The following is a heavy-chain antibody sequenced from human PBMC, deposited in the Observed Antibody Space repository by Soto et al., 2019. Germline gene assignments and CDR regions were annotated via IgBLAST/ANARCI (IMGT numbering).Heavy chain of an antibody. J-gene: IGHJ4*02. CDR3: ARGLNDDS. Sequence: PGGSLRLSXEVSGFSIGGNPMSWVRQAPGQGLEWVASIHTVGSTYYADSVQGRFTISRDNSKNTLFLQMNSLRVGDTAIYFCARGLNDDSWGQGTLVTVSS. D-gene: IGHD1-1*01. CDR2: IHTVGST. V-gene: IGHV3-53*01. CDR1: GFSIGGNP.